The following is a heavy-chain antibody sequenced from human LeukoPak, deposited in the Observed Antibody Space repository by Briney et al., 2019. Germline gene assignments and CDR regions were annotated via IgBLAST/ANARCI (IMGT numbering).Heavy chain of an antibody. CDR2: ISYDGSNK. J-gene: IGHJ4*02. D-gene: IGHD2-2*01. V-gene: IGHV3-30-3*01. Sequence: PGRSLRLSCAASGFTFSSYAMHWVRQAPGKGLESVAVISYDGSNKYYADSVKGRFTISRDNSKNTLYLQMNSLRAEDTAVYYCARDKGLFDLYQDYWGQGTLVTVSS. CDR1: GFTFSSYA. CDR3: ARDKGLFDLYQDY.